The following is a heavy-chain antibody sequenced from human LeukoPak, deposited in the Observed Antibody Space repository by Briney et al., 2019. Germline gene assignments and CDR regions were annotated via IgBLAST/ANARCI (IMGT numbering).Heavy chain of an antibody. V-gene: IGHV4-39*07. CDR3: ARARYYDYVWGSYRFPGSLNFDY. CDR1: GGSISSSRYY. Sequence: KPSQTLSLTCTVSGGSISSSRYYWGWIRQPPGKGLEWIGSIYYSGSTYYNPSLKSRVTISVDTSKNQFSLKLSSVTAADTAVYYCARARYYDYVWGSYRFPGSLNFDYWGQGTLVTVSS. D-gene: IGHD3-16*02. CDR2: IYYSGST. J-gene: IGHJ4*02.